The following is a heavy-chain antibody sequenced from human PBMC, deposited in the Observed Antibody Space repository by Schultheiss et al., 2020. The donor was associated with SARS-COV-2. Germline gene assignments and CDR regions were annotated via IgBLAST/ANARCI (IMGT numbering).Heavy chain of an antibody. CDR2: IYYSGST. CDR3: ARTDFTNYDFWSGPHYRDY. D-gene: IGHD3-3*01. CDR1: AGSISSYY. J-gene: IGHJ4*02. V-gene: IGHV4-59*01. Sequence: SETLSLTCTVSAGSISSYYWSWIRQHPGKGLEWIGYIYYSGSTSYNPSFTSRVSISVDTSKNQFSLKLSSVTAADTAVYYCARTDFTNYDFWSGPHYRDYWGQGTLVTVSS.